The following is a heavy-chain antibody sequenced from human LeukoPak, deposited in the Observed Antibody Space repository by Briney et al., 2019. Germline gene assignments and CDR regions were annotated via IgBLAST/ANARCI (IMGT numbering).Heavy chain of an antibody. CDR2: INSSGGST. CDR3: ARDLIVYGSGSYFDY. J-gene: IGHJ4*02. CDR1: GYTFTSYY. Sequence: GASVKVSCKASGYTFTSYYMHWVRQAPGQGLEWMGIINSSGGSTSYAQKFQGRVTMTRDTSTSTVYMELSSLRSEDTALYFCARDLIVYGSGSYFDYWGQGTLVTVSS. V-gene: IGHV1-46*01. D-gene: IGHD3-10*01.